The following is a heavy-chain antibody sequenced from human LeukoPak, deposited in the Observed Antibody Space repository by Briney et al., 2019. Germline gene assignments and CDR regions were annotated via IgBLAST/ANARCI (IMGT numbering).Heavy chain of an antibody. D-gene: IGHD4-17*01. CDR1: GFPFSIYA. Sequence: PGGSLRLFCAASGFPFSIYAMSWLRQAPGEGVEWVSSIRGSDGSTYYADSVKGRFAISRDNSKNTLYLQMNSLRAEDTAVYYCAKDVYGDYGGLDYWGQGTLVTVSS. J-gene: IGHJ4*02. CDR3: AKDVYGDYGGLDY. CDR2: IRGSDGST. V-gene: IGHV3-23*01.